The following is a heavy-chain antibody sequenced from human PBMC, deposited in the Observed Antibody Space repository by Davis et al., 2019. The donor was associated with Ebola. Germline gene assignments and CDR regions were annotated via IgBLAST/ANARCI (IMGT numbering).Heavy chain of an antibody. CDR3: ARGDRMITFGGVADMSLDC. D-gene: IGHD3-16*01. V-gene: IGHV4-34*01. Sequence: MPGGSLRLSCAVYGGSFSGYYWYWIRQPPGKGLEWIGEINHSGSTNYNPSLKSRVTISVDTSKNQFSRKLSSVTAADTAVYYCARGDRMITFGGVADMSLDCWGQGTLVTVSS. CDR2: INHSGST. J-gene: IGHJ4*02. CDR1: GGSFSGYY.